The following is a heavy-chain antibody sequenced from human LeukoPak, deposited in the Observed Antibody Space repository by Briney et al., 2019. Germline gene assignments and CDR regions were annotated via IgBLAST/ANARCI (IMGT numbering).Heavy chain of an antibody. CDR2: ISYSGNT. CDR1: GGSISSGDYY. Sequence: PSETLSLTCTVSGGSISSGDYYWSWIRQHPGEGLEWIGYISYSGNTYYNPSLKSRLTISVDTSNNQFSLKLTSVTAADTAVYYCARTTVSPNRFDPWGQGTLVTVSS. J-gene: IGHJ5*02. D-gene: IGHD4-17*01. CDR3: ARTTVSPNRFDP. V-gene: IGHV4-31*03.